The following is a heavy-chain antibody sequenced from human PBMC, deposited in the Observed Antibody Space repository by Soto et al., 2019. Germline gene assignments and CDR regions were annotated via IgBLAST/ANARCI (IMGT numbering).Heavy chain of an antibody. J-gene: IGHJ6*02. Sequence: SEPLSLTCTVSGGSISSYYWRWMRQPPGKGLEGIGYIYYSGSTNYNPSLKSRVTISVDTSKNQFALKLSSVTAADTAVYYCAREQGLWFGEEVAPYYDYYYGMDVWGQGTTVT. CDR3: AREQGLWFGEEVAPYYDYYYGMDV. D-gene: IGHD3-10*01. CDR1: GGSISSYY. CDR2: IYYSGST. V-gene: IGHV4-59*01.